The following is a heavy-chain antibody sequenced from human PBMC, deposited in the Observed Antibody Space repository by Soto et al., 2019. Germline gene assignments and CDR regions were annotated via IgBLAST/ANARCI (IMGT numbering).Heavy chain of an antibody. CDR2: ISSSSSYI. D-gene: IGHD3-22*01. Sequence: KTGGSLRLSCAASGFTFSSYSMNWVRQAPGKGLEWVSSISSSSSYIYYADSVKGRFTISRDNAKNSLYLQMNSLRAEDTAVYYCARDNPPSSGYYFDYWGQGTLVTVSS. J-gene: IGHJ4*02. V-gene: IGHV3-21*01. CDR1: GFTFSSYS. CDR3: ARDNPPSSGYYFDY.